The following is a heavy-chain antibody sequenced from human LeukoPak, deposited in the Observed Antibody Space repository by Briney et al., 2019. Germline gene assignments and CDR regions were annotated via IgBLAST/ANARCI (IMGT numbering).Heavy chain of an antibody. V-gene: IGHV3-21*04. D-gene: IGHD3-22*01. CDR1: GFTFSSYA. CDR3: AKATDYYDSSGYYPTHFDY. CDR2: ISSSSSYI. J-gene: IGHJ4*02. Sequence: GGSLRLSCAASGFTFSSYAMNWVRQAPGKGLEWVSSISSSSSYIYYADSLKGRFTISRDNAKNSLYLQMNSLRAEDTAVYYCAKATDYYDSSGYYPTHFDYWGQGTLVTVSS.